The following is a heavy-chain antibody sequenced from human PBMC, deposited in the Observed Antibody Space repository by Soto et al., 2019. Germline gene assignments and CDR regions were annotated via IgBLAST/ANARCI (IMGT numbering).Heavy chain of an antibody. CDR2: LSWNSGRI. CDR1: GFTFDDYA. D-gene: IGHD1-1*01. Sequence: EVQMVESGGGLVQPGRSLRLSCAASGFTFDDYAMHWVRQAPGKGLEWVSGLSWNSGRIGYADYVKGRFTISRDNAKNSLYLEMNRLIADDTALYYCAKDRDPGETTDGGEYFDYWGQGTLVTVSS. V-gene: IGHV3-9*01. J-gene: IGHJ4*02. CDR3: AKDRDPGETTDGGEYFDY.